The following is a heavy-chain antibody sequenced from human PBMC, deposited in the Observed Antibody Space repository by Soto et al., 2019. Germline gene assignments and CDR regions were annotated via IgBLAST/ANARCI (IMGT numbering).Heavy chain of an antibody. CDR3: ARGMPDLYSSFFHYFDY. D-gene: IGHD6-6*01. Sequence: PGGSLRLSCAASGFTFSSYSMNWVRQAPGKGLEWVSSISSSSSYIYYADSVKGRFTISRDNAKNSLYLQMNSLRAEDTAVYYCARGMPDLYSSFFHYFDYWGQGTLVTVSS. CDR1: GFTFSSYS. J-gene: IGHJ4*02. CDR2: ISSSSSYI. V-gene: IGHV3-21*01.